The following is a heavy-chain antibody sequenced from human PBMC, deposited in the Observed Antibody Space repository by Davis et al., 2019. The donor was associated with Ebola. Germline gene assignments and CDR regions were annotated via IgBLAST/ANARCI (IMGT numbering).Heavy chain of an antibody. J-gene: IGHJ4*02. CDR2: INQDGSEK. CDR1: GFTFSSYW. Sequence: PGGSLRLSCVASGFTFSSYWMHWVRQAPGKGLEWVADINQDGSEKYYVGSVKGRFTISRDNAKNSLYLQMNNLRAEDTALYYCARLAPVTSDYWAQGTLVTVSS. D-gene: IGHD2-21*01. V-gene: IGHV3-7*03. CDR3: ARLAPVTSDY.